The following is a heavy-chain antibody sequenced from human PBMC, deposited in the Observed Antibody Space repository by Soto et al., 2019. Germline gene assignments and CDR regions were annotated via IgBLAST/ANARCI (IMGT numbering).Heavy chain of an antibody. CDR2: IYYSGST. CDR3: ARDDRSYRFDY. D-gene: IGHD1-26*01. V-gene: IGHV4-59*01. J-gene: IGHJ4*02. Sequence: SETLSLTCTVSGGSISSYYWSWIRQPPGKGLEWIGYIYYSGSTNYNPSLKSRVTISVDTSKNQFSLKLSSVTAADTAVYYCARDDRSYRFDYWGQGTLVTAPQ. CDR1: GGSISSYY.